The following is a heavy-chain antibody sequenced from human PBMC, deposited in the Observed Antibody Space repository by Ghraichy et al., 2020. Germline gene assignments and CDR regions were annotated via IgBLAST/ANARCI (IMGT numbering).Heavy chain of an antibody. Sequence: SETLSLTCAVSGGSISSGGYSWSWIRQPPGKGLEWIGYIYHSGSTYYNPSLKSRVTISVDRSKNQFSLKLSSVTAADTAVYYCARYDYSNYDGERLGVFDYWGQGTLVTVSS. CDR1: GGSISSGGYS. J-gene: IGHJ4*02. V-gene: IGHV4-30-2*01. CDR2: IYHSGST. CDR3: ARYDYSNYDGERLGVFDY. D-gene: IGHD4-11*01.